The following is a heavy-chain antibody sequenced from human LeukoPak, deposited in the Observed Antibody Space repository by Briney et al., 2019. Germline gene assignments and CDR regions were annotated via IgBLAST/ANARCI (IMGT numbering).Heavy chain of an antibody. V-gene: IGHV3-43D*03. CDR1: GFVFEDYA. Sequence: GGSLRPSCAASGFVFEDYAMHWVRQVPGKGLEWVSLTTWDSESTYYADSVKGRFSISRDNSKNALYLQMNSLRAEDTALYYCAKDISYRGYAGVDSWGQGTLVTVSS. J-gene: IGHJ4*02. CDR2: TTWDSEST. D-gene: IGHD5-12*01. CDR3: AKDISYRGYAGVDS.